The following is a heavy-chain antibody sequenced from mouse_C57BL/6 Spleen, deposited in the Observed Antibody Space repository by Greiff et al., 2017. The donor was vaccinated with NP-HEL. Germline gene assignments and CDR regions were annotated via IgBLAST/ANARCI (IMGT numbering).Heavy chain of an antibody. D-gene: IGHD1-1*01. V-gene: IGHV1-61*01. CDR2: IYPSDSET. CDR1: GYTFTSYW. J-gene: IGHJ2*01. Sequence: VQLQQPGAELVRPGSSVKLSCKASGYTFTSYWMDWVKQRPGQGLEWIGNIYPSDSETHYNQKFKDKATLTVDKSSSTAYMQLSSLTAEDSAVYYCARDLRGYFDYWGQGTTLTVSS. CDR3: ARDLRGYFDY.